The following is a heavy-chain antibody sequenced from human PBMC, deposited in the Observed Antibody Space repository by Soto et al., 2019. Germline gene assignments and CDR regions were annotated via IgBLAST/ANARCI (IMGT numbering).Heavy chain of an antibody. V-gene: IGHV1-8*01. D-gene: IGHD3-10*01. CDR3: ASQEESLGVEGNWFDP. CDR1: GYTFTSYD. J-gene: IGHJ5*02. Sequence: QVQLVQSGAEVKKPGASVKVSRKASGYTFTSYDINWVRQATGQGLEWMGWMNPNSGNTGYARKFQGRVTMTRNTSISTAYMELSSLRSEDTAVYYCASQEESLGVEGNWFDPWGQGTLVTVSS. CDR2: MNPNSGNT.